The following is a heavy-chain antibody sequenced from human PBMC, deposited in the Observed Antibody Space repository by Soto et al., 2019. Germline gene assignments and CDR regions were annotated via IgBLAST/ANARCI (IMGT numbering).Heavy chain of an antibody. J-gene: IGHJ4*02. CDR3: ARERLPARSTIAARALQYSY. CDR2: INPSGGST. CDR1: GYTFTSYY. V-gene: IGHV1-46*01. D-gene: IGHD6-6*01. Sequence: ASVKVSCKASGYTFTSYYMHWVRQAPGQGLEWMGIINPSGGSTSYAQKFQGRVTMTRDTSTSTVYMELSSLRSEDTAVYYCARERLPARSTIAARALQYSYWGQGTLVTVSS.